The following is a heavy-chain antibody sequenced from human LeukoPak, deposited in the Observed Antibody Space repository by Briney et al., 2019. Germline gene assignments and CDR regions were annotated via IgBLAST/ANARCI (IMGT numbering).Heavy chain of an antibody. CDR3: ASRRLRSWFDP. V-gene: IGHV4-34*01. CDR2: INHSGST. Sequence: SETLSLTCAVYGGSFSGYYWGWIRQPPGKGLEWIGEINHSGSTNYNPSLKSRVTISVDTSKNQFSLKPSSVTAADTAVYYCASRRLRSWFDPWGQGTLVTVSS. D-gene: IGHD3-3*01. CDR1: GGSFSGYY. J-gene: IGHJ5*02.